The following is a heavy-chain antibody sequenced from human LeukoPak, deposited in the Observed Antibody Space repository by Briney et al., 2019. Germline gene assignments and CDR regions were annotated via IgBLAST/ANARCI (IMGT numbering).Heavy chain of an antibody. Sequence: SETLSLTCAVYGGSFSGYYWSWIRQPPGKGLEWNGEINHSGSTNYNPSLKSRVTISVDTSKNQFSLKLSSVTAADTAVYYCARAYSSSWQVAWGQGTLVTVSS. V-gene: IGHV4-34*01. D-gene: IGHD6-13*01. CDR3: ARAYSSSWQVA. CDR1: GGSFSGYY. CDR2: INHSGST. J-gene: IGHJ5*02.